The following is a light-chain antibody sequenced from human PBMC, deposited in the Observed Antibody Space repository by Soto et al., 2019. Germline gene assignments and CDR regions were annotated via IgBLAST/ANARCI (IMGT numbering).Light chain of an antibody. Sequence: DIVLTQTPLSSPVTLGQPASISCRSSQSLVHSDGNTYLSWFHQRPGQPPRLLIDKVSNRFSGXPXRYXGSGAGTDFTLKINRVEAEDVGIYFCMQATQYRPYTFGQGTKLEIK. J-gene: IGKJ2*01. CDR3: MQATQYRPYT. CDR1: QSLVHSDGNTY. CDR2: KVS. V-gene: IGKV2-24*01.